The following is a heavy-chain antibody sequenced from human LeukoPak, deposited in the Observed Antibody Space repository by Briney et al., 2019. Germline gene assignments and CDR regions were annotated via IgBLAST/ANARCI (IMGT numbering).Heavy chain of an antibody. J-gene: IGHJ4*02. Sequence: SQTLSLTCAISGDSVSSNRATWTWIRQSPSRGLEWLGRTYFRSKWYNDYAVSVKSRITINPDTSKNQFSLQLNSVTPEDTAVYYCARGRGDIDFDYWGQRTLVTVSS. CDR2: TYFRSKWYN. CDR1: GDSVSSNRAT. CDR3: ARGRGDIDFDY. V-gene: IGHV6-1*01.